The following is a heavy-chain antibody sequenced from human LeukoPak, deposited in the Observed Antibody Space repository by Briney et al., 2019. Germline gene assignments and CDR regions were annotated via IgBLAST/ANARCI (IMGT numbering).Heavy chain of an antibody. CDR3: AKVRPSSSWHTTNWYFDL. J-gene: IGHJ2*01. D-gene: IGHD6-13*01. V-gene: IGHV1-46*01. CDR2: INPSGGST. Sequence: ASVKVSCKASGYTFTSYYMHWVRQAPGQGLEWMGIINPSGGSTSYAQKFQGRVTMTRDMSTSTVYMELSSLRSEDTALYYCAKVRPSSSWHTTNWYFDLWGRGTLVTVSS. CDR1: GYTFTSYY.